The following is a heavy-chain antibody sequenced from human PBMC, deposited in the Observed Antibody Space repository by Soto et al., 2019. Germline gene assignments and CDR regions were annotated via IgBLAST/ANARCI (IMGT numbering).Heavy chain of an antibody. CDR2: ISFDGSIE. Sequence: QVQLVESGGGVVQPGGSLRLSCGASGFTFSHYGMEWVRQAPGKGLEWVAVISFDGSIEYYADSVKGRFTISRDNYKGTLSLQMNSLRPEDTAMYYCAKDDSEYSNYWTSFDYWGQGTLVTVPS. V-gene: IGHV3-30*18. J-gene: IGHJ4*02. D-gene: IGHD4-4*01. CDR3: AKDDSEYSNYWTSFDY. CDR1: GFTFSHYG.